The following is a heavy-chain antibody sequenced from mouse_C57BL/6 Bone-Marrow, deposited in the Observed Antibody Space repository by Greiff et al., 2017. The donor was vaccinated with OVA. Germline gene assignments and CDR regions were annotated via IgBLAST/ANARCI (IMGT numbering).Heavy chain of an antibody. Sequence: VQLVESGGDLVKPGGSLQLSCAASGFTFSSYGLSWVRQTPVQRLEWVATISSGGSYTYYPDSLKGRVTISRENAKNTLYLQMSSRKSEEKAMYYCERHGDYGSFFDYWGQGTTLTVSS. V-gene: IGHV5-6*01. J-gene: IGHJ2*01. CDR2: ISSGGSYT. CDR1: GFTFSSYG. D-gene: IGHD1-1*01. CDR3: ERHGDYGSFFDY.